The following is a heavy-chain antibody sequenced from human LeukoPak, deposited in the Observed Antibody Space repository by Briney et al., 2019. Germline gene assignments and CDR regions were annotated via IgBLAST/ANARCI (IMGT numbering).Heavy chain of an antibody. D-gene: IGHD2-21*01. Sequence: KPSETLSLTCTVPGGSISSHYWSWIRQPPEKGLEWIGYIYYTGSTNYNPSLKSRVTISLDTSRNQFSLKLTSVTAADTAVYYCARHPYGGPDYWGHGTLVTVSS. CDR2: IYYTGST. V-gene: IGHV4-59*08. CDR1: GGSISSHY. CDR3: ARHPYGGPDY. J-gene: IGHJ4*01.